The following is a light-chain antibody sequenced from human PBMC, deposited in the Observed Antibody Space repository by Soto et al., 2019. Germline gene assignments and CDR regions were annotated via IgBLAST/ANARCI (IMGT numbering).Light chain of an antibody. CDR3: QQRSNWPLT. CDR2: GAS. V-gene: IGKV3-11*01. Sequence: DIVLTQSPDTLSLSPGERATLSCRASQSVSSSNFAWYQQKPAQAPRLLIYGASRRAPGIPARFSGSGSGTDFTLTISSLEPEDFAVYYCQQRSNWPLTFGGGTKVDIK. CDR1: QSVSSSN. J-gene: IGKJ4*01.